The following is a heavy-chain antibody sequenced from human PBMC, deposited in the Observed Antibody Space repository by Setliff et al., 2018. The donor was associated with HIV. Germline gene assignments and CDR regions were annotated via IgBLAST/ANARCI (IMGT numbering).Heavy chain of an antibody. J-gene: IGHJ3*01. D-gene: IGHD3-9*01. CDR2: IAPNLRMP. CDR1: GGTFNTYP. V-gene: IGHV1-69*10. CDR3: AREKSPVLEYFDWLKPRHVFDV. Sequence: GASVKVSCKTSGGTFNTYPIAWVRQAPGQGLEWMGGIAPNLRMPNYIQKFKGRLTITADESTSTVYMELTNLRSEDTAMYYWAREKSPVLEYFDWLKPRHVFDVWCQGTVVTVSS.